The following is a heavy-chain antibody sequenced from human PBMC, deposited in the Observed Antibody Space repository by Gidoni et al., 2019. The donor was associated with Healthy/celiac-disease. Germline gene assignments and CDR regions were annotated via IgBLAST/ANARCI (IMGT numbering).Heavy chain of an antibody. CDR3: ARGAWSGHFDY. J-gene: IGHJ4*02. D-gene: IGHD3-3*01. CDR1: GFTFSSYW. CDR2: INSDGSST. Sequence: EVQLVESGVGLVQPGGSLILSCSASGFTFSSYWMHWVRQAPGKGLVWVSRINSDGSSTSYADSVKGRFTISRDNAKNTLYLQMNSLRAEDTAVYYCARGAWSGHFDYWGQGTLVTVSS. V-gene: IGHV3-74*01.